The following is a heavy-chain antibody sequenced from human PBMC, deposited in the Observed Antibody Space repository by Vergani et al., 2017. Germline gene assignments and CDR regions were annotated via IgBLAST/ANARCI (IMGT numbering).Heavy chain of an antibody. CDR1: GGSISSGGYY. D-gene: IGHD3-3*01. CDR2: IYYTGST. CDR3: ARSGYDFWSGYYPHFDY. V-gene: IGHV4-31*03. Sequence: QVQLQESGPGLVKPSQTLSLTCTVSGGSISSGGYYWSWIRQHPGKGLEWIGYIYYTGSTYYNSSLKRRVTMSVDTSKNQFSLKLSSVTAADTAVYYCARSGYDFWSGYYPHFDYWGQGTLVTVSS. J-gene: IGHJ4*02.